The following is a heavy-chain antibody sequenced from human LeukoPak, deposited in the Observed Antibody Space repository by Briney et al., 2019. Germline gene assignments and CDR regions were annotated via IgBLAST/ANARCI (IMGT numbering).Heavy chain of an antibody. V-gene: IGHV4-34*01. CDR1: SGSFSGYY. CDR2: INHSGGT. Sequence: SETLSLTCAVYSGSFSGYYWNWIRQPPGKGLEWIGEINHSGGTNYNPSLKSRVTISVDTSKNQLSLKLSSVTAADRAVYYCARGNYEYVWGGIDYWGQGTLVTVSS. J-gene: IGHJ4*02. D-gene: IGHD3-16*01. CDR3: ARGNYEYVWGGIDY.